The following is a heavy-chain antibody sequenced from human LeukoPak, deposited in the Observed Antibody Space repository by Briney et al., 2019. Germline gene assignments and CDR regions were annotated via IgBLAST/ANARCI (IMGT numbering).Heavy chain of an antibody. CDR3: ARAKYGDYAHFDY. J-gene: IGHJ4*02. CDR1: GGTFSSYA. Sequence: SVKVSCKASGGTFSSYAISWVRQAPGQGLEWMGGIIPIFGTANYAQKFQGRVTITADESTSTAYMELSSLRSEDTAAYYCARAKYGDYAHFDYWGQGTLVTVSS. CDR2: IIPIFGTA. V-gene: IGHV1-69*13. D-gene: IGHD4-17*01.